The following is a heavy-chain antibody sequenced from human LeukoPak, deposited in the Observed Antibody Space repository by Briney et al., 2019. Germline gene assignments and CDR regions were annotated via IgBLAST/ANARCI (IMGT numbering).Heavy chain of an antibody. J-gene: IGHJ4*02. CDR2: IKQEGSEE. V-gene: IGHV3-7*01. D-gene: IGHD2-2*01. CDR3: ARYRFCSSTSCYRDYFDY. CDR1: GFTLSSYW. Sequence: GGSLRLSCAASGFTLSSYWMSWVRQAPGKGLEGVANIKQEGSEEYYVDSVKGRFIISRDNAKNSLYLQMNRLRAEDTAVYYWARYRFCSSTSCYRDYFDYWGQGTLVTVSS.